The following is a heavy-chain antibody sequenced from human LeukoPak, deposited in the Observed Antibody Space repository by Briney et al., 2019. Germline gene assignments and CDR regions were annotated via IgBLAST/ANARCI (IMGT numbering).Heavy chain of an antibody. V-gene: IGHV1-8*03. D-gene: IGHD3-3*01. CDR1: GYTFTSYD. CDR2: MNPNSGNT. Sequence: GASVKVSCKASGYTFTSYDINWVRQATGQGLEWMGWMNPNSGNTGYAQKFQGRVTITRNTSISTAYMELSSLRSEDTPVYYCARDFWSGYYPAWGQGTLVTVSS. J-gene: IGHJ5*02. CDR3: ARDFWSGYYPA.